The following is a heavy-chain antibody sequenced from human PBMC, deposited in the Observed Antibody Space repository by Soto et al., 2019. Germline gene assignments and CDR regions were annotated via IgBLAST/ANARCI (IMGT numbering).Heavy chain of an antibody. CDR2: VYYSGST. V-gene: IGHV4-59*01. CDR1: GASIGSSY. Sequence: SETLSLTCTVSGASIGSSYWSWIRQSPGKGLEWIGYVYYSGSTNYNPSLKSRVTISVDTSKNQFSLKLSSVTAADTAVYYCARGYYDSRGQSNTFDIWGQGTMVT. CDR3: ARGYYDSRGQSNTFDI. D-gene: IGHD3-22*01. J-gene: IGHJ3*02.